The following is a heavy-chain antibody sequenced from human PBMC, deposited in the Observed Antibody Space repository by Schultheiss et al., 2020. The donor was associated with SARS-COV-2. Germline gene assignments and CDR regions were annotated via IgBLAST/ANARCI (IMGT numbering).Heavy chain of an antibody. V-gene: IGHV4-61*02. Sequence: SETLSLTCTVSGGSISSGSYYWSWIRQPAGKGLEWIGRINTSGSTNYNPSLESRVTISVDTSKNQFSLKLSSVTAADTAVYYCARDINLYYYYMDVWGKGTTVTVSS. J-gene: IGHJ6*03. CDR3: ARDINLYYYYMDV. CDR2: INTSGST. CDR1: GGSISSGSYY. D-gene: IGHD1-14*01.